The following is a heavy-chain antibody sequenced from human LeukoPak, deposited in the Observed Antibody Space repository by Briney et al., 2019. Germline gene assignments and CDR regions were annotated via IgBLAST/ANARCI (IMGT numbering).Heavy chain of an antibody. V-gene: IGHV3-49*03. CDR3: AKICEPRRDDHNLRSLDP. D-gene: IGHD5-24*01. CDR2: IRSKAYGGTT. J-gene: IGHJ5*02. CDR1: GFTFGDYA. Sequence: GGSLRLSCTASGFTFGDYAMSWSRQAPGKGLEWVGFIRSKAYGGTTEYAASVKGRFTISRDDSKSIAYLQMNSLKTEDTAVYYCAKICEPRRDDHNLRSLDPWGQGTLVTVSS.